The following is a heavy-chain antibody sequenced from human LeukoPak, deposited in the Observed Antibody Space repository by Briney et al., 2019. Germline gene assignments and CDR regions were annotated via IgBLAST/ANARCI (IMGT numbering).Heavy chain of an antibody. D-gene: IGHD3-3*01. J-gene: IGHJ6*03. Sequence: ASVKVSCKTSGYIFTSYYMHWVRQAPGQGLEWMGIINPSGGSTSYAQKFQGRVTMTRDTSTSTVYMELSSLRSDDTAVYYCARDPRPANYDFWNLVHWKIYARSYYMDVWGKGTTVTVSS. V-gene: IGHV1-46*01. CDR3: ARDPRPANYDFWNLVHWKIYARSYYMDV. CDR1: GYIFTSYY. CDR2: INPSGGST.